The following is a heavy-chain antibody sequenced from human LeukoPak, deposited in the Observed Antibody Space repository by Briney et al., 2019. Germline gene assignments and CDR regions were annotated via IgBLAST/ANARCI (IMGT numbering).Heavy chain of an antibody. D-gene: IGHD1-1*01. CDR1: GFSLSTNEVG. CDR2: IYWDDVK. J-gene: IGHJ4*02. V-gene: IGHV2-5*02. Sequence: SGPTLVKPTQTLTLTCSFSGFSLSTNEVGVGWIRQPPGKALECLAVIYWDDVKRDRPSLRSRLTVTKDTSKNQVVLTMTNVDPVDTATYYCAHAYTPSGTWGYFDYWGQGTLVTVSS. CDR3: AHAYTPSGTWGYFDY.